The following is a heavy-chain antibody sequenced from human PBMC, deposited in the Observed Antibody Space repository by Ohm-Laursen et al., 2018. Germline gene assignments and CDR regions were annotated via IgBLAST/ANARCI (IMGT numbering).Heavy chain of an antibody. J-gene: IGHJ6*02. CDR3: ARDLIAYCPTTSCDNFGMDV. V-gene: IGHV1-46*01. Sequence: ASVKVSCKASGSTFTSYYMHWVRQAPGQGLEWMGLINPSSGSTSYAQKFQGRVTMTRDTSTSTVYMELSSLRSEDTAVYYCARDLIAYCPTTSCDNFGMDVWGQGTTVTVSS. CDR1: GSTFTSYY. CDR2: INPSSGST. D-gene: IGHD2-2*01.